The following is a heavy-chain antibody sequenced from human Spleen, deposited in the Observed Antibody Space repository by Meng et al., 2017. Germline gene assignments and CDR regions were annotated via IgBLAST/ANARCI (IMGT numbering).Heavy chain of an antibody. CDR3: ARDGAMFLDY. J-gene: IGHJ4*02. CDR1: GYTFSRYW. Sequence: GESLKISCAASGYTFSRYWMSWVRQDPGRGLEWVASINLDGSEKYYVDSVKGRFTISRDNGENSLYLQMNSLRVEDTAVYYCARDGAMFLDYWGQGTVVTVSS. CDR2: INLDGSEK. V-gene: IGHV3-7*01. D-gene: IGHD3-10*02.